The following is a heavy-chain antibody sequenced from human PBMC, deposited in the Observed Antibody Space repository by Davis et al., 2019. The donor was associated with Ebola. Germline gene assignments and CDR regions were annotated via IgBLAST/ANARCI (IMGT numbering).Heavy chain of an antibody. CDR1: GYTFAGYC. CDR3: ARDLGYNANYLAAY. CDR2: IHPYSGGT. D-gene: IGHD4/OR15-4a*01. Sequence: ASVKVSCKASGYTFAGYCLHWVRQAPGQGLEWMGWIHPYSGGTVHAPKFQDRVTMTSDTSITTAYMELNSLRSDDTAIYYCARDLGYNANYLAAYWGQGTLVTVSS. V-gene: IGHV1-2*02. J-gene: IGHJ4*02.